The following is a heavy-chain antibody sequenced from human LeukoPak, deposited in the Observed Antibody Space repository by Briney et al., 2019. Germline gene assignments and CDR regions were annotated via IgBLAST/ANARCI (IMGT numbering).Heavy chain of an antibody. V-gene: IGHV4-34*01. CDR3: ASAMIGVPDDAFDI. CDR1: GGSFSGYY. Sequence: KPSETLSLTCAVYGGSFSGYYWSWIRQPPGKGLEWIGEINHSGGTNYNPSLKSRVTISVDTSKNQFSPKLSSVTAADTAVYYCASAMIGVPDDAFDIWGQGTMVTVSS. D-gene: IGHD3-22*01. J-gene: IGHJ3*02. CDR2: INHSGGT.